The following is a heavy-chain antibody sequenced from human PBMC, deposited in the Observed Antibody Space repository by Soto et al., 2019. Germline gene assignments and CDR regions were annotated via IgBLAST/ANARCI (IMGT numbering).Heavy chain of an antibody. Sequence: ASVKVSCKASGYTSTSYDINWVRQATGQGLEWLGWINPNNGNTGYAQNFQGRVTITRDTSISTAYMELSSLRSEDTAVYFCARTSSGTRQGFDPWGQGTLVTVSS. CDR2: INPNNGNT. CDR3: ARTSSGTRQGFDP. V-gene: IGHV1-8*01. D-gene: IGHD1-7*01. CDR1: GYTSTSYD. J-gene: IGHJ5*02.